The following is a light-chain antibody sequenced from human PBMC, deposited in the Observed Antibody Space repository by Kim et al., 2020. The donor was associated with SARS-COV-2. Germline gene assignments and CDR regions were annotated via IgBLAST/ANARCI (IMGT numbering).Light chain of an antibody. V-gene: IGLV3-1*01. J-gene: IGLJ1*01. Sequence: VSPEKTARITCYGDKLGDKYACWYQQKPGQSPVLVIYQDSKRPSGIPERFSGSNSGNTATLTISGTQPMDEADYYCQAWDSSTLYVFGTGTKVTVL. CDR1: KLGDKY. CDR3: QAWDSSTLYV. CDR2: QDS.